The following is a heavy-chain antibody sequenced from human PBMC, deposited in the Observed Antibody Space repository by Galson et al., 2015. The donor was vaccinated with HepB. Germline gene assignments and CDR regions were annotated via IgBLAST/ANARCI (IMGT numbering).Heavy chain of an antibody. J-gene: IGHJ5*02. CDR1: GYTFTSYA. CDR2: NNTNTGNP. Sequence: SVKVSCKASGYTFTSYAMNWVRQAPGQGLEWMGWNNTNTGNPTYAQGFTGRFVFSLDTSVSTAYLQISSLKAEDTAVYYCASAYYYGSGSYYIPRFDPWGQGTLVTVSS. CDR3: ASAYYYGSGSYYIPRFDP. V-gene: IGHV7-4-1*02. D-gene: IGHD3-10*01.